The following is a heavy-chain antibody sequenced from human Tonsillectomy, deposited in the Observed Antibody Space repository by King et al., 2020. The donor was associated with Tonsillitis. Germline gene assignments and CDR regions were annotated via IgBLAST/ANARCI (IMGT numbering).Heavy chain of an antibody. CDR1: GFTFSSYS. J-gene: IGHJ4*02. V-gene: IGHV3-21*06. Sequence: EVQLVESGGGLVKPGGSLRLSCAASGFTFSSYSMNWVRQAPGKGLEWVSIISSGSSYIYYADSVKGRFTISRDNAKNSLYLQMNSLRAEDTAVYYCAKTPFAVVTFGGVDYWGQGTLVTVSS. CDR3: AKTPFAVVTFGGVDY. D-gene: IGHD3-16*01. CDR2: ISSGSSYI.